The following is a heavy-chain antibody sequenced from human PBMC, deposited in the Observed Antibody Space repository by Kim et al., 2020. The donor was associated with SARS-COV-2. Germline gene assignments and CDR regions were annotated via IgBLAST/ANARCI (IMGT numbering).Heavy chain of an antibody. CDR3: ARRMALSAMDY. J-gene: IGHJ4*02. V-gene: IGHV3-48*02. Sequence: ADSVKGRITIARDKSKNSVFLQMNSLRDEDTALYYCARRMALSAMDYWGQGTLVTVSS. D-gene: IGHD2-8*01.